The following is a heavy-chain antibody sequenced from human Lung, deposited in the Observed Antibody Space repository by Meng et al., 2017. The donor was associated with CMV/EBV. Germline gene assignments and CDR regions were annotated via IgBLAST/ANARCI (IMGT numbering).Heavy chain of an antibody. CDR1: GGSFSEYF. CDR3: ARASLFGVVVMNYYFDS. Sequence: GSLRLXXAAYGGSFSEYFWNWIRQSPGKGLEWIGDIGHGGSTSYNPSLKGRVTISQDTSKNQFSLKLTSVTAADTAVYFCARASLFGVVVMNYYFDSWGQGXLVXVSS. V-gene: IGHV4-34*01. J-gene: IGHJ4*02. D-gene: IGHD3-3*01. CDR2: IGHGGST.